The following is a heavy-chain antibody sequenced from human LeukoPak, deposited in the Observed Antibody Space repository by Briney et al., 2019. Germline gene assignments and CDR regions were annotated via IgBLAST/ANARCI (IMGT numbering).Heavy chain of an antibody. J-gene: IGHJ6*02. V-gene: IGHV3-48*01. Sequence: PGGSLRLSCAASGFTFSSYSMNWVRQAPGKGLEWVSYISSSSSTIYYADSVKGRFTISRDNAKNSLYLQMNSLRAEDTAVYYCARGGLLGAPSYGMDVWGQGTTVTVSS. CDR2: ISSSSSTI. D-gene: IGHD3-10*01. CDR1: GFTFSSYS. CDR3: ARGGLLGAPSYGMDV.